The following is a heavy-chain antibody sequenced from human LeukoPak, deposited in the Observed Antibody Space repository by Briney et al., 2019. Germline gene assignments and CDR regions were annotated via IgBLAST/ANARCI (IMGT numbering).Heavy chain of an antibody. Sequence: QSGGSLRLSCAASRFSVTSNYMGWVRQAPGQGLEWVSVLYTKYADSVKGRFSISRDTSENTLSLHMNSLRAEDSAVYYCAAKGNGYTGTYVFAHWGRGTLVTVSS. J-gene: IGHJ4*02. V-gene: IGHV3-66*01. CDR2: LYT. CDR3: AAKGNGYTGTYVFAH. D-gene: IGHD5-12*01. CDR1: RFSVTSNY.